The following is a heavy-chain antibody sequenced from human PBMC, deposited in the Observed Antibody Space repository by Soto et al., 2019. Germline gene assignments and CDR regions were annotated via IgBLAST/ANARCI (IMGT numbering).Heavy chain of an antibody. CDR3: AMTVTTLYNWFDP. CDR1: GGSISGYY. V-gene: IGHV4-59*08. Sequence: QVQLQESGPGLVKPSETLSLTCTVSGGSISGYYWSWIRQSPEKGLEWIGHVYYSGSTKYNPSLKSRVTISVDTSKNQFSLNLRSVTAADTAVYYRAMTVTTLYNWFDPWGQGILVTVSS. CDR2: VYYSGST. D-gene: IGHD4-4*01. J-gene: IGHJ5*02.